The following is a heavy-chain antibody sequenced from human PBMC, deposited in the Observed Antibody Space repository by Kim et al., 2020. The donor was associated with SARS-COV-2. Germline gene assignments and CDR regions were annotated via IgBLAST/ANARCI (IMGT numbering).Heavy chain of an antibody. V-gene: IGHV4-39*01. CDR2: YYSGST. J-gene: IGHJ4*02. Sequence: YYSGSTYYNPSLKSRVTISVDTSKNQCSLKLISVTAADTAEYYCAGGPADWGQGTLVTVSS. CDR3: AGGPAD.